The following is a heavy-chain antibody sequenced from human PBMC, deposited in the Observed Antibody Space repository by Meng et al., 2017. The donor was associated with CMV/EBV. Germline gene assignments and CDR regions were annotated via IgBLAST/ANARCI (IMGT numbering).Heavy chain of an antibody. D-gene: IGHD3-10*01. V-gene: IGHV3-30*02. J-gene: IGHJ4*02. CDR3: ANFGGEVY. Sequence: GESLKISCAASGFTFSSYSMNWVRQAPGKGLEWVAFIRYDGSNKYYADSVKGRFTISRDNSKNTLYLQMNSLRAEDTAVYYCANFGGEVYWGQGTLVTVSS. CDR1: GFTFSSYS. CDR2: IRYDGSNK.